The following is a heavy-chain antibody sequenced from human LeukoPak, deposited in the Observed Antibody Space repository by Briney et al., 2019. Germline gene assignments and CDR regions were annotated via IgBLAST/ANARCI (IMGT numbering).Heavy chain of an antibody. CDR1: GFTFSSYA. CDR2: ISGSGGST. Sequence: PGGSLRLSCAASGFTFSSYAMSWVRQAPGKGLEWVSAISGSGGSTYYADSVKGRFTISRDNSKNTLYLQMNSLRAEDTAVYYCAKVNVPVAMVRRRFDPWGQGTLVTVSS. J-gene: IGHJ5*02. V-gene: IGHV3-23*01. D-gene: IGHD2-2*01. CDR3: AKVNVPVAMVRRRFDP.